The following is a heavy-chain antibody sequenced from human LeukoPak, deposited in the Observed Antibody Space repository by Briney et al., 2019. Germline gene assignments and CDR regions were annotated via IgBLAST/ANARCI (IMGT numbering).Heavy chain of an antibody. V-gene: IGHV3-30*03. CDR3: ASEGIAAAADI. Sequence: GRSLRLSCAASGFTFSSYGMHWVRQAPGKGLEWVAVISYDGSNKYYADSVKGRFTISRDNSKNTLYLQMNSPRAEDTAVYYCASEGIAAAADIWGQGTMVTVSS. CDR2: ISYDGSNK. J-gene: IGHJ3*02. D-gene: IGHD6-13*01. CDR1: GFTFSSYG.